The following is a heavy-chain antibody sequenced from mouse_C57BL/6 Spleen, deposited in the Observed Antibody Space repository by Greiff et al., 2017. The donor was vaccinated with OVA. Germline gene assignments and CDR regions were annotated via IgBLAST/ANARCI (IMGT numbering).Heavy chain of an antibody. CDR2: ISDGGSYT. D-gene: IGHD1-1*01. V-gene: IGHV5-4*01. Sequence: EVQVVESGGGLVKPGGSLKLSCAASGFTFSSYAMSWVRQTPEKRLEWVATISDGGSYTYYPDNVKGRFTISRDNAKNNLYLQMSHLKSEDTAMYYCARDRDYGSSLFDYWGQGTTLTVSS. CDR3: ARDRDYGSSLFDY. J-gene: IGHJ2*01. CDR1: GFTFSSYA.